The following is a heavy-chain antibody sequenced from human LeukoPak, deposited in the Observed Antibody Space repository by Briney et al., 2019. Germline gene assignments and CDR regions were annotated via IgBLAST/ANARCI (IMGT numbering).Heavy chain of an antibody. CDR1: GFTFSSYG. CDR3: AKGGVLGRRQIAAATFDY. Sequence: GRSLRLSXAASGFTFSSYGMHWVRQAPGKGLEWVAVIWYDGSNKYYADSVKGRFTISRDNSKNTLYLQMNSLRAEDTAVYYCAKGGVLGRRQIAAATFDYWGQGTLVTVSS. CDR2: IWYDGSNK. J-gene: IGHJ4*02. D-gene: IGHD6-13*01. V-gene: IGHV3-33*06.